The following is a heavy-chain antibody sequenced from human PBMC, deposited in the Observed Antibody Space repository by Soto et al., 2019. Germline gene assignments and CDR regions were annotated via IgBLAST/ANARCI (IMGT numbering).Heavy chain of an antibody. D-gene: IGHD4-17*01. CDR3: ARDGATVTDYYYYGMDV. Sequence: SETLSLTCTVSGGSVSSGSYYWSWIRQPPGKGLEWIGYIYYSGSTNYNPSLKSRVTISVDTSKNQFSLKLSSVTAADTAVYYCARDGATVTDYYYYGMDVWGQGTTVTVSS. J-gene: IGHJ6*02. V-gene: IGHV4-61*01. CDR2: IYYSGST. CDR1: GGSVSSGSYY.